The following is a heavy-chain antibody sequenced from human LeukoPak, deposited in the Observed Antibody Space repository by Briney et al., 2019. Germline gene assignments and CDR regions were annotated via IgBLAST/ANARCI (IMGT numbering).Heavy chain of an antibody. V-gene: IGHV3-33*06. J-gene: IGHJ4*02. CDR1: GFTFSRYG. CDR3: AKDLSGGSYYYFDY. Sequence: PGGSLRLSCAASGFTFSRYGMHWVRQAPGKGLEWVADIWYDGSNKYYVDSVKGRFTIFRDDSKNTLYLQMNSLRAEDTAVYYCAKDLSGGSYYYFDYWGQGTLLTVSS. CDR2: IWYDGSNK. D-gene: IGHD1-26*01.